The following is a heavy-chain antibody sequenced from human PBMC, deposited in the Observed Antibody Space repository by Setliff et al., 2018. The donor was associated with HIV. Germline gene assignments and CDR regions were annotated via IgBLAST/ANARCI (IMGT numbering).Heavy chain of an antibody. CDR2: VYHTGST. J-gene: IGHJ3*01. CDR1: GASDINYIW. Sequence: SETLSLTCAVSGASDINYIWWSWVRQPPGKGLEWIGEVYHTGSTNLNPSLKTRLTLSVDKAKFQFSLRLTSVTAADTATYFCTRRINFGSCYYTDHAFDLWGQGTLVTVSS. V-gene: IGHV4-4*02. CDR3: TRRINFGSCYYTDHAFDL. D-gene: IGHD3-3*01.